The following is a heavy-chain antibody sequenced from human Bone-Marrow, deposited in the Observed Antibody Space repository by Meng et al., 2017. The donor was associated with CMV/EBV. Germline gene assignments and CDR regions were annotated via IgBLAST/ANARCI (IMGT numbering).Heavy chain of an antibody. CDR2: ISSSSNYI. D-gene: IGHD3-22*01. V-gene: IGHV3-21*01. CDR1: GFTFSSYS. CDR3: ARDIVGYDSSGYFGN. J-gene: IGHJ4*02. Sequence: GGSLRLSCAASGFTFSSYSINWVRQAPGKGLEWVSSISSSSNYIYYADSVKGRFTISRDNAQNSLYLQMNSLRAEDTAVYYCARDIVGYDSSGYFGNWGQGTLVTVSS.